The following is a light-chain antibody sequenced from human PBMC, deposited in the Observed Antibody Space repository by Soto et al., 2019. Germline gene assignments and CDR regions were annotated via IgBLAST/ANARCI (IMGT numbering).Light chain of an antibody. J-gene: IGKJ5*01. V-gene: IGKV3-15*01. CDR3: QQYNNLPST. CDR2: GAS. CDR1: QSVSSN. Sequence: EIVMTQSPATLSVSPGERATLSCRASQSVSSNLAWYQQKPGQAPRLLIYGASNRATGIPARFSGSRSGTEFTLTISSLQSEDFAVYYCQQYNNLPSTFGQGTRLEIK.